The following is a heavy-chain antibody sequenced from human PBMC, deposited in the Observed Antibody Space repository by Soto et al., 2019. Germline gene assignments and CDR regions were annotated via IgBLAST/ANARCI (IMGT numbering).Heavy chain of an antibody. V-gene: IGHV1-58*01. CDR1: GFTFTSSA. J-gene: IGHJ4*02. Sequence: QMQLVQSGPEVKKPGTSVKVSCKASGFTFTSSAVQWVRQARGQRLERIGWIVVGSGNTNYAQKYQERVTITRDMATSTVYMELSSLRSEAKAVYYCEADRTYCGGDCYVDWGQGTLVTVSS. D-gene: IGHD2-21*02. CDR2: IVVGSGNT. CDR3: EADRTYCGGDCYVD.